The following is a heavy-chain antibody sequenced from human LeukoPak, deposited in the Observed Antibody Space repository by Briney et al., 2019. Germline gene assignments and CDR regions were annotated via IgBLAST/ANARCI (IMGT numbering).Heavy chain of an antibody. CDR3: GRDQSADFIDY. CDR1: GFTFSRYW. CDR2: INSDRSST. V-gene: IGHV3-74*01. Sequence: GGSLRLSCAASGFTFSRYWMHWVRQAPGKGLVWVSRINSDRSSTSYADSVKGRFSISRDNAKNTLYLQMNSLRAEDTAVYYCGRDQSADFIDYWGQGTLVTVSS. J-gene: IGHJ4*02. D-gene: IGHD2/OR15-2a*01.